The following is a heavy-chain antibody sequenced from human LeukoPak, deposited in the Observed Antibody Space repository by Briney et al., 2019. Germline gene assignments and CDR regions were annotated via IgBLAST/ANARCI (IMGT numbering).Heavy chain of an antibody. V-gene: IGHV4-59*12. CDR3: AKITVTTSRAGYYYYGMDV. CDR1: GGSIRGYF. Sequence: SETLSLTCIISGGSIRGYFWSWIRQPPGKGLEWIGYISDSGSTNYNASLKSRVTTSIDTSKNQFSLKLSSVTAADTAVYYCAKITVTTSRAGYYYYGMDVWGQGTTVTVSS. J-gene: IGHJ6*02. CDR2: ISDSGST. D-gene: IGHD4-11*01.